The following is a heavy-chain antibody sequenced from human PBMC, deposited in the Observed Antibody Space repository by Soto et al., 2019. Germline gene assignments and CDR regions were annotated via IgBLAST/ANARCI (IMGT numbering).Heavy chain of an antibody. CDR3: ARSRRSGYSYVPDPEY. D-gene: IGHD5-18*01. CDR1: VVSFSGYY. V-gene: IGHV4-34*01. J-gene: IGHJ4*02. CDR2: INHSGST. Sequence: PSETLSLTCAAYVVSFSGYYWSCIRQPPGKGLEWIGEINHSGSTNYNPSLKSRVTISVDTSKNQFSLKLSSVTAADTAVYYCARSRRSGYSYVPDPEYWGQGTLVTVSS.